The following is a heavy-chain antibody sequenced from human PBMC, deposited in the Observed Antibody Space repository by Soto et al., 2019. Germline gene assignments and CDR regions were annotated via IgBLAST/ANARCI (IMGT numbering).Heavy chain of an antibody. CDR2: IKQDGSEK. V-gene: IGHV3-7*01. CDR1: GFTFSSYW. D-gene: IGHD3-3*01. Sequence: GGSLRLSCAASGFTFSSYWMSWVRQAPGKXLEWVANIKQDGSEKYYVDSVKGRFTISRDNAKNSLYLQMNSLRAEDTAVYYCARDQITISGVVIPDYYYGMGVWGQGTTVTVSS. CDR3: ARDQITISGVVIPDYYYGMGV. J-gene: IGHJ6*02.